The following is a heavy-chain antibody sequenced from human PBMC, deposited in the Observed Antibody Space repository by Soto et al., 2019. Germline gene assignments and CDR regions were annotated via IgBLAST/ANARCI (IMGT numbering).Heavy chain of an antibody. V-gene: IGHV4-61*01. Sequence: SETLSLTCTVSGGSVSSGSYYWSWIRQPPGKGLEWIGFIYYSGSTNYNPSLKSRVTISVDTFKNQFSLKLSSVTAADTAVYYCARDHRVSSPGIDYWGQGTLVTVSS. CDR1: GGSVSSGSYY. D-gene: IGHD6-19*01. CDR2: IYYSGST. CDR3: ARDHRVSSPGIDY. J-gene: IGHJ4*02.